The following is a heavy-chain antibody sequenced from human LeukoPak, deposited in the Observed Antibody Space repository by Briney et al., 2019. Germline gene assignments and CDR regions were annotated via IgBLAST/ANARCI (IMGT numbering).Heavy chain of an antibody. CDR1: GGTFGSYA. Sequence: ASVKVSCKASGGTFGSYAISWVRQAPGQGLEWMGGIIPIFGTANYAQKFQGRVTITTDESTSTAYMELSSLRSEDTAVYYCASSGGNPAKTYYYYYYMDVWGKGTTDTVSS. J-gene: IGHJ6*03. D-gene: IGHD4-23*01. V-gene: IGHV1-69*05. CDR2: IIPIFGTA. CDR3: ASSGGNPAKTYYYYYYMDV.